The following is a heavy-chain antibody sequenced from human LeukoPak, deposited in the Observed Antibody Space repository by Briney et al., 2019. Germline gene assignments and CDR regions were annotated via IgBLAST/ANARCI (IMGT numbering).Heavy chain of an antibody. D-gene: IGHD3-10*01. CDR1: GFTFRSYS. J-gene: IGHJ4*02. CDR2: IDPSSTYI. Sequence: GGSLRLSCAASGFTFRSYSMNWVRQAPGKGLEWVSAIDPSSTYIYYADSVKGRFTISRDNAKNSLYLQMNSLRAEDTAVYYCARASSGGFDYWGQGTLVTVSS. CDR3: ARASSGGFDY. V-gene: IGHV3-21*01.